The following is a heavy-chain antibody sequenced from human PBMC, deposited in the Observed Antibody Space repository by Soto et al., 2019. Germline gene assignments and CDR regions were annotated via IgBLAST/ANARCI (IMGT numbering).Heavy chain of an antibody. CDR3: ARRVTSWGWFDP. V-gene: IGHV4-59*01. J-gene: IGHJ5*02. Sequence: QVQLQESGPGLVKPSETLSLTCSVSGGSMTSYYWSWIRQPPGKGLEWIGDIYYSGSPNYNPSLKSRVTISVDTSKNQFSLKLRSVTAADTAIYHCARRVTSWGWFDPWGQGTLVTVSS. CDR1: GGSMTSYY. CDR2: IYYSGSP. D-gene: IGHD4-17*01.